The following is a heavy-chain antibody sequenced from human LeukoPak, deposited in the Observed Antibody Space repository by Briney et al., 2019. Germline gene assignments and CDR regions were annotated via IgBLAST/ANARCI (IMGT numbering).Heavy chain of an antibody. D-gene: IGHD3-9*01. CDR3: VKDHDWALDF. J-gene: IGHJ4*02. Sequence: GGSLRLSCAASGFTFSDYYMNWVRQAPGKGLEWISYITHNGDSIYYADSVKGRFTISRDNAKNSLYLQMNSLRAEDTAIYYCVKDHDWALDFWGQGTLLTVSS. CDR1: GFTFSDYY. CDR2: ITHNGDSI. V-gene: IGHV3-11*04.